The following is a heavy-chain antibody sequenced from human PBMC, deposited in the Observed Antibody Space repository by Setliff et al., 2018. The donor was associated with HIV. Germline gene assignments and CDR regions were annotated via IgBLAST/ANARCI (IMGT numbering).Heavy chain of an antibody. CDR2: ISSSSTTV. D-gene: IGHD2-2*01. V-gene: IGHV3-48*01. Sequence: GGSLRLSCAASGFSFSSYTMNWVRQAPGKGLEWVSYISSSSTTVYYADSVKGRFTISKDNAKNSLYLQMDSLRAEDTAVYYCARSRSTRDAFDIWGQGTMVTVSS. CDR1: GFSFSSYT. CDR3: ARSRSTRDAFDI. J-gene: IGHJ3*02.